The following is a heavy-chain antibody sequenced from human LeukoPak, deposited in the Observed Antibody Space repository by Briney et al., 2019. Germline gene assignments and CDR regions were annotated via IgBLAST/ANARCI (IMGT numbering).Heavy chain of an antibody. CDR1: GLTFSSYS. Sequence: GGSLRLSCAASGLTFSSYSMNWVRQAPGKGLEWVSSISSSSSYIYYADTVKGRFTISRDNAKNSLYLQMNSLRAEDTAVYYCARDTQLLDAFDIWGQGTMVTVSS. CDR2: ISSSSSYI. CDR3: ARDTQLLDAFDI. J-gene: IGHJ3*02. D-gene: IGHD6-6*01. V-gene: IGHV3-21*01.